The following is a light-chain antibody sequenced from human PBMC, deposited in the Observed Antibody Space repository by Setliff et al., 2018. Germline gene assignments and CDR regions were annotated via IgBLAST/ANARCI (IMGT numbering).Light chain of an antibody. CDR2: EVT. CDR1: SSDVGSYNL. V-gene: IGLV2-23*02. CDR3: CSYARGSTWV. Sequence: QSALAQPASVSGSPGQSLTISCTGTSSDVGSYNLVSWYQQHPGKAPKLMIYEVTKRPSGVSNRFSGSKSGNTASLTISGLQAEDETDYYCCSYARGSTWVFGGGTKVTV. J-gene: IGLJ3*02.